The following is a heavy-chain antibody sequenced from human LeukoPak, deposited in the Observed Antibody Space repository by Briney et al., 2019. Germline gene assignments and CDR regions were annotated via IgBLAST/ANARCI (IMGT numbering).Heavy chain of an antibody. Sequence: GGSLRLSCAASGFTVVSNYMSWVRQAPGKGLEWVSVNYSGGSTYYADSVKGRFTISRDNAKNSLYLQMNSLRAEDTAVYYCARLYCSSTSCQVYYYYMDVWGKGTTVTVSS. CDR2: NYSGGST. D-gene: IGHD2-2*01. CDR1: GFTVVSNY. J-gene: IGHJ6*03. CDR3: ARLYCSSTSCQVYYYYMDV. V-gene: IGHV3-53*01.